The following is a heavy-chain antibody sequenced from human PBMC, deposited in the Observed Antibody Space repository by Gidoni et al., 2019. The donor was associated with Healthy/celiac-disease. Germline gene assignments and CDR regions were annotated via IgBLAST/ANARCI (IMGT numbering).Heavy chain of an antibody. Sequence: PGKGLEWFGRIKSKTDGGTTDYAAPVKGRFTISRDDSKNTLYLQMNSLKTEDTAVYYCTTDVMELERIIYLTEAEYFDLWGRGTLVTVSS. D-gene: IGHD1-7*01. CDR2: IKSKTDGGTT. J-gene: IGHJ2*01. V-gene: IGHV3-15*01. CDR3: TTDVMELERIIYLTEAEYFDL.